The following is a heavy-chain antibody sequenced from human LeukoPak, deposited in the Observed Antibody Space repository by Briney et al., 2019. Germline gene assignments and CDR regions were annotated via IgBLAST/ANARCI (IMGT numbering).Heavy chain of an antibody. D-gene: IGHD2-15*01. CDR2: IKQDGSEQ. V-gene: IGHV3-7*04. CDR3: ARGGSRWYDAFDI. Sequence: PGGSLRLSCAASGFTFSSYWMNWVRQAPGKRLEWVANIKQDGSEQYYVDSVKGRFTISRDNAKNSLYLQMNSLRAEDTAVYYCARGGSRWYDAFDIWGQGTMVTVSS. CDR1: GFTFSSYW. J-gene: IGHJ3*02.